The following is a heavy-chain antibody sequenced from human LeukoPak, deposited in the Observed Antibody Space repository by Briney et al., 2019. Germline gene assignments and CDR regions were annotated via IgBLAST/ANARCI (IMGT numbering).Heavy chain of an antibody. CDR1: GFTFSSYG. Sequence: PGRSLRLSCAASGFTFSSYGIHWVRQAPGKGLEWVAVISYDGSDKYYADSVKGRFTISRDNSKNTLSLQMNSLRPEDTAVYYCAKGYSYLDYWGQGTLVTVSS. CDR2: ISYDGSDK. J-gene: IGHJ4*02. D-gene: IGHD5-18*01. V-gene: IGHV3-30*18. CDR3: AKGYSYLDY.